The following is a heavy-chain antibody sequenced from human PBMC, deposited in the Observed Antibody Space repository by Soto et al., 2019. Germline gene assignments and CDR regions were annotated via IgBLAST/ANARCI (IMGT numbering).Heavy chain of an antibody. J-gene: IGHJ5*02. CDR2: INHSGST. CDR1: GGSFSGYY. V-gene: IGHV4-34*01. Sequence: SETLSLTCAVYGGSFSGYYWSWIRQPPGKGLEWIGEINHSGSTNYNPSLKSRVTISVDTSKNQFSLKLGSVTAADTAVYYCARGLSLIKQWLQRGHWFDPWGQGTLVTVSS. D-gene: IGHD6-19*01. CDR3: ARGLSLIKQWLQRGHWFDP.